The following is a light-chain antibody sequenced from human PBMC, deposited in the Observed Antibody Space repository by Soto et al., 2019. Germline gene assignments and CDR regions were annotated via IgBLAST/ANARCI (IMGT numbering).Light chain of an antibody. CDR1: QGIRND. V-gene: IGKV1-17*02. J-gene: IGKJ4*01. Sequence: DIQMTQSPSSLSASVGDRVTITCRASQGIRNDLHWYQQKPGKAPKRLIYAASSLQRGVPSRFSDSGSGTEFTLTISNLQPEDFATYYCLQHNSYPLTFGGGTKVEIK. CDR2: AAS. CDR3: LQHNSYPLT.